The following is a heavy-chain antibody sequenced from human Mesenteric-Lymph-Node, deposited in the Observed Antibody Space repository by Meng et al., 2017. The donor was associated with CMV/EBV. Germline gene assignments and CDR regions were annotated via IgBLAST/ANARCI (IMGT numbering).Heavy chain of an antibody. CDR2: MNPSGGAT. V-gene: IGHV1-2*02. J-gene: IGHJ4*02. CDR1: GYIFTGYY. Sequence: ASVKVSCKASGYIFTGYYMHWVRQAPGQGLEWMGWMNPSGGATNYAQKFQGRVTMTRDTSISTAYMELSRLRSDDTAVYYCARVVVVPAAIDYWGQGTLVTVSS. D-gene: IGHD2-2*01. CDR3: ARVVVVPAAIDY.